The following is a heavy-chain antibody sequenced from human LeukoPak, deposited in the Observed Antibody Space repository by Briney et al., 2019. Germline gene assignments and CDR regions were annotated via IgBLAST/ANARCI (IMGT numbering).Heavy chain of an antibody. D-gene: IGHD2-15*01. J-gene: IGHJ5*02. CDR3: ARPDSACSWFDP. CDR2: IYYSGST. CDR1: GGSISSSSYY. V-gene: IGHV4-39*01. Sequence: SETLSLTCTVSGGSISSSSYYWGWIRQPPGEGLEWIGSIYYSGSTYYNPSLKSRVTISVDTSKNQFSLKLSSVTAADTAVYYCARPDSACSWFDPWGQGTLVTVSS.